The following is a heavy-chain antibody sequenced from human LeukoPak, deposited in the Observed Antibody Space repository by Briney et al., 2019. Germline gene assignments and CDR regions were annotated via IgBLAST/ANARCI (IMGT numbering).Heavy chain of an antibody. D-gene: IGHD2-2*01. CDR3: ARGGVYQLPGR. J-gene: IGHJ4*02. V-gene: IGHV4-34*01. Sequence: SETLSLTCGVYGGSFRSYYWNWIRQPPGKGLEWIGEINHSGSTNYNPSLKSRVTMSVDTSKKQFSLKLSSVTAADTAVYYCARGGVYQLPGRWGQGTLVTVSS. CDR1: GGSFRSYY. CDR2: INHSGST.